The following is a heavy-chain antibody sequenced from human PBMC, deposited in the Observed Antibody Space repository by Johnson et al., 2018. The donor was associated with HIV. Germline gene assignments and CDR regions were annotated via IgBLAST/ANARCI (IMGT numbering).Heavy chain of an antibody. D-gene: IGHD6-13*01. CDR3: AKDAAAAALRAFDN. CDR2: ISYDVSNK. V-gene: IGHV3-30-3*01. Sequence: QVQLVESGGGVVQPGRSLRLSCAASGFTFSSYAMHWVRQAPGKGLAWVAVISYDVSNKYSAASVQGRFTISSDNSKNTLFLQMNSLRAEDTAVYYCAKDAAAAALRAFDNWGQGTMVTVSS. J-gene: IGHJ3*02. CDR1: GFTFSSYA.